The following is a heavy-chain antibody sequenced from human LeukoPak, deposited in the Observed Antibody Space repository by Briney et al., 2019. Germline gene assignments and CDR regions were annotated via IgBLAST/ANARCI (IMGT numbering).Heavy chain of an antibody. V-gene: IGHV3-23*01. Sequence: AGGSLRLSCAASGFTFSSNAMSWVRQAPGKGLEWVSTISETGDRYDADSVKGRFTISRDNSKNRVDLQMNSLRAEDTAVYYCAKGGYSANWRNYFDYWGQGTLVTVSS. J-gene: IGHJ4*02. D-gene: IGHD6-13*01. CDR2: ISETGDR. CDR3: AKGGYSANWRNYFDY. CDR1: GFTFSSNA.